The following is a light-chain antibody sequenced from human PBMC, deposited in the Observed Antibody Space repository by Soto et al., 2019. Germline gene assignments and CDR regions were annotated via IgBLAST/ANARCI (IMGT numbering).Light chain of an antibody. V-gene: IGKV1-12*01. J-gene: IGKJ4*01. CDR2: HTS. Sequence: DLQMTQSPPFVSASVGDRVTISCRASQNAGSWLSWFHQKPGGAPNLLIFHTSRLQTGVPSRFAGRGSGTEFTLTISSLQPEDFGTYYCQHADGLRALTFGGGTTVEI. CDR3: QHADGLRALT. CDR1: QNAGSW.